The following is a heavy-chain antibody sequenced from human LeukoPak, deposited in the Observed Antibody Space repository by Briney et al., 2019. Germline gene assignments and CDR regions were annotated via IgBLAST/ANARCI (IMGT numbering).Heavy chain of an antibody. V-gene: IGHV1-46*01. CDR1: GYTFTSYY. CDR2: INPSGGNT. Sequence: ASVNVSCKASGYTFTSYYIHWVRQAPGQGREGMGIINPSGGNTNYARKFQGRVTMTRDTSTSTVYMELSSLRSEDTAMYYCAREEDGGYFDYWGQGTVVSVSS. J-gene: IGHJ4*02. D-gene: IGHD2-15*01. CDR3: AREEDGGYFDY.